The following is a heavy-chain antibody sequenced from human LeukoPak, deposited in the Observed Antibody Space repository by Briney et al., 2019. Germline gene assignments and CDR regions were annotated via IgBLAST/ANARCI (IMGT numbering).Heavy chain of an antibody. D-gene: IGHD6-19*01. CDR3: ARDPYSGGYGAYYYYYMDV. CDR2: IRYDGSNK. CDR1: GFTFSSCG. V-gene: IGHV3-30*02. J-gene: IGHJ6*03. Sequence: GGSLRLSCAASGFTFSSCGFHWVRQAPGKGLEWVAFIRYDGSNKYYADSVRGRFTISRDNAENSLYLQMNSLRDEDTAVYYCARDPYSGGYGAYYYYYMDVWGKGTTVTVSS.